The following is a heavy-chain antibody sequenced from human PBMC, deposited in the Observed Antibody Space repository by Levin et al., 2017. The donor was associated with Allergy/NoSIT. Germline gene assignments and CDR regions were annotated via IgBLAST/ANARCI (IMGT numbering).Heavy chain of an antibody. V-gene: IGHV3-15*01. CDR2: IKSKTDGGTT. J-gene: IGHJ6*02. CDR1: GFTFSNAW. Sequence: PGGSLRLSCAASGFTFSNAWMSWVRQAPGKGLEWVGRIKSKTDGGTTDYAAPVKGRFTISRDDSKNTLYLQMNSLKTEDTAVYYCTTQWFHGDYVSYYGMDVWGQGTTVTVSS. D-gene: IGHD4-17*01. CDR3: TTQWFHGDYVSYYGMDV.